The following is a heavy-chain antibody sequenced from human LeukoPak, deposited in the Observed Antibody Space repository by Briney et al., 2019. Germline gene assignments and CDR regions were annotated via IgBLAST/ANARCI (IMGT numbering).Heavy chain of an antibody. D-gene: IGHD3-3*01. V-gene: IGHV3-21*01. J-gene: IGHJ4*02. Sequence: GGSLRLSCAASGFTFRTYGMHWVRQAPGKGLEWVSSISSSSSYIYYADSVKGRFTISRDNAKNSLYLQMNSLRAEDTAVYYCARGGFGVDRFDYWGQGTLVTVSS. CDR1: GFTFRTYG. CDR3: ARGGFGVDRFDY. CDR2: ISSSSSYI.